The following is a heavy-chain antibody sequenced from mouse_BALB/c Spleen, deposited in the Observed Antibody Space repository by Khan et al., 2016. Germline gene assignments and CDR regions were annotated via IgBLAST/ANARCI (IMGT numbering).Heavy chain of an antibody. J-gene: IGHJ3*01. V-gene: IGHV1-9*01. Sequence: QVQLQQSGAELMKPGASVKISFKASGYTFSRYWIEWIKERPGHGLEWIGEILPGTDSTNYNDKFKGKAAFTAESSSSTAYIQLNSLTSEDSAVYYCARGASWGQGTLVTVSA. CDR3: ARGAS. CDR1: GYTFSRYW. CDR2: ILPGTDST.